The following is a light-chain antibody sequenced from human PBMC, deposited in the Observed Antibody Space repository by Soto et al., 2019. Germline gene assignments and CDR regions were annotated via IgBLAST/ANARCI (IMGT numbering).Light chain of an antibody. CDR2: KVS. V-gene: IGKV2-30*01. Sequence: DAVLTQSPLSLPVTPGQPASISCRSSQSLEYSDGKTYLNWYQQRPGQSPRRLIYKVSNRDFGVPDRFGGSGSGTDFTLESSRGEAEDVGVYYWMQGSYCPWTFGQGTKVEIK. CDR3: MQGSYCPWT. CDR1: QSLEYSDGKTY. J-gene: IGKJ1*01.